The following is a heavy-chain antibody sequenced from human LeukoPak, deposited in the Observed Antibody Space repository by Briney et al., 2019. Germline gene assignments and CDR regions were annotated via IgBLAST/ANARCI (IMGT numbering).Heavy chain of an antibody. CDR2: IWYDGSNK. D-gene: IGHD2-2*02. Sequence: GGSLRLSCAASGFTFSSYGMHLVRQAPGKGLEWVAVIWYDGSNKYYADSVKGRFTVSRDNSKNTLYLQMNSLRAEDTAVYYCAKEHCSSTSCYRGGYYFDYWGQGTLVTVSS. CDR1: GFTFSSYG. V-gene: IGHV3-33*06. CDR3: AKEHCSSTSCYRGGYYFDY. J-gene: IGHJ4*02.